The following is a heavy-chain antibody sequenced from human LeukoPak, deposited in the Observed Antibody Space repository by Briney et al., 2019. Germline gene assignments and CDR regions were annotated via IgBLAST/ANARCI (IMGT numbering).Heavy chain of an antibody. D-gene: IGHD2-15*01. Sequence: GGSLRLSCAASGFAVSSNYMSWVRQAPGKGLEWVSVIYSGGSTYYADSLKGRFTISRDNSKNTLYLQMNSLRAENTAVYYCARGRSRWYSGGMGHQYYFDYWGQGTLVTVSS. V-gene: IGHV3-66*01. J-gene: IGHJ4*02. CDR1: GFAVSSNY. CDR2: IYSGGST. CDR3: ARGRSRWYSGGMGHQYYFDY.